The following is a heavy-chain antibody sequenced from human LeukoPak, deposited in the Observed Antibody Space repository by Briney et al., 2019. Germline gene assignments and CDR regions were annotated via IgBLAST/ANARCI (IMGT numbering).Heavy chain of an antibody. CDR1: GGSISSYY. CDR2: IYYSGST. CDR3: ARWGPLNYYGSGSYLNWYFDL. J-gene: IGHJ2*01. V-gene: IGHV4-59*08. Sequence: SETLSLTCTVSGGSISSYYWSWLRQPPGKGLEWIGYIYYSGSTNYNPSLKSRVTISVDTSKNQFSLKLSSVTAADTAVYYCARWGPLNYYGSGSYLNWYFDLWGRGTLVTVSS. D-gene: IGHD3-10*01.